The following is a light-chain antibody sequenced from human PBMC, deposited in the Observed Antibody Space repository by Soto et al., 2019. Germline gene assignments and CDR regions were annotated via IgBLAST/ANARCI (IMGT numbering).Light chain of an antibody. Sequence: DIHMAQSPPSLSASVGDRVTITCRASLGVSSHLAWHQQKPGKAPKLLIYEVSTLQSGVPSRFSGSGSGTDFTLTISSLQPEDFATYYCQHLNSYPITFGQGTRLEIK. CDR1: LGVSSH. CDR3: QHLNSYPIT. CDR2: EVS. V-gene: IGKV1-9*01. J-gene: IGKJ5*01.